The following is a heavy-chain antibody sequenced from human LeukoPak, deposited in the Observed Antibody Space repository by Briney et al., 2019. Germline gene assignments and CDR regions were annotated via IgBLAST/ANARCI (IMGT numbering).Heavy chain of an antibody. CDR3: ARDTGYYRNFDY. D-gene: IGHD1-26*01. CDR1: GGSINTYY. CDR2: IYYSGTT. V-gene: IGHV4-59*01. J-gene: IGHJ4*02. Sequence: PSETLSLTCTVSGGSINTYYWSWIRQPPGKGLGWIGYIYYSGTTNYNPSLKSRVAMSVDTSRNQFSLKLSSVTAADAAMYYCARDTGYYRNFDYWGQGTLVTVSS.